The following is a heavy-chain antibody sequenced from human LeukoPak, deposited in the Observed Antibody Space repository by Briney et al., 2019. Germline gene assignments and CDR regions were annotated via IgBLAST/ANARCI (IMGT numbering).Heavy chain of an antibody. Sequence: SETLSLTCTVSGGSISSYYWSWIRQPPWKGLEWIGYIYYSGSTNYSPSLKSRVTISVDTSKNQFSLKLSSVTAADTAVYYCARARGYSYGTYMDVWGKGTTVTVSS. J-gene: IGHJ6*03. CDR2: IYYSGST. V-gene: IGHV4-59*01. CDR1: GGSISSYY. D-gene: IGHD5-18*01. CDR3: ARARGYSYGTYMDV.